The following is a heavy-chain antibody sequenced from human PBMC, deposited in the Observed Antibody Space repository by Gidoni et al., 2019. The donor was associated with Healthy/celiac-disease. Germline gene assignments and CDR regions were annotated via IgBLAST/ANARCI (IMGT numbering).Heavy chain of an antibody. CDR3: ARGIAAAPDAFDI. J-gene: IGHJ3*02. CDR2: ISSSSRYT. CDR1: GGTYSDYY. V-gene: IGHV3-11*06. Sequence: QEQQVESGGGLDKPGGTQRRSCAASGGTYSDYYMSWIRRAPGKGLEWFSYISSSSRYTHYADSVKGRFTISRDNAKNSLYLQMNSLRAEDTAVYYCARGIAAAPDAFDIWGQVTMVTVSS. D-gene: IGHD6-13*01.